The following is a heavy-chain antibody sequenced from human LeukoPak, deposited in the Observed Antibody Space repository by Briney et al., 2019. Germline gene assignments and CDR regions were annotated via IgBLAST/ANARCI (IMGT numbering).Heavy chain of an antibody. V-gene: IGHV1-69*01. CDR2: IIPIFGTA. D-gene: IGHD2-15*01. J-gene: IGHJ4*02. CDR1: GGTFSSYA. Sequence: GSSVKVSCKASGGTFSSYAISWVRQAPGQGLEWMGGIIPIFGTANYAQKFQGRVTITADESTSTAYMELSSLRSEDTAVYYCARGRRPCSGGSCNGRGEVDYWGQGTLVTVSS. CDR3: ARGRRPCSGGSCNGRGEVDY.